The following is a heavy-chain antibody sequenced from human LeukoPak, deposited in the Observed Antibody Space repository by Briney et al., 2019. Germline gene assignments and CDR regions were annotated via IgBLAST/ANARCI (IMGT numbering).Heavy chain of an antibody. CDR3: ARDGTMVRGVMPNAFDI. V-gene: IGHV3-66*01. J-gene: IGHJ3*02. CDR2: IYSGGST. CDR1: GFTVSSNY. Sequence: PGGSLRLSCAASGFTVSSNYMSWVRQAPGKGLEWVSVIYSGGSTYYADSVKGRFTISRDNSKNTLYLQMNSLRAEDTAVYYCARDGTMVRGVMPNAFDIWGQGTMVTVSS. D-gene: IGHD3-10*01.